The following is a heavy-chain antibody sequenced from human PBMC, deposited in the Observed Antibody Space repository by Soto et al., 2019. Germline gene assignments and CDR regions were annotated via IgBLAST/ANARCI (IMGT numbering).Heavy chain of an antibody. J-gene: IGHJ6*02. CDR3: AKDSAARPLRYYYYGMDV. V-gene: IGHV3-9*01. Sequence: GGSLRLSCAASGFTFDDYAMHWDRQAPGKGLEWVSGISWNSVSIGYADSVKGRFTISRDNAKNSLYLQMNSLRAEDTALYYCAKDSAARPLRYYYYGMDVWGQGTTVTVSS. CDR2: ISWNSVSI. D-gene: IGHD6-6*01. CDR1: GFTFDDYA.